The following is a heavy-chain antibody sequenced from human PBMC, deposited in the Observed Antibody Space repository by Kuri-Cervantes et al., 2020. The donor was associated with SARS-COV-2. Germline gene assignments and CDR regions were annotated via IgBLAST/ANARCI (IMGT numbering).Heavy chain of an antibody. CDR1: GGSISSSSYY. CDR3: ARQYYYDSSGHFDY. J-gene: IGHJ4*02. CDR2: IYYSGST. V-gene: IGHV4-39*01. D-gene: IGHD3-22*01. Sequence: GSLRLSCTVSGGSISSSSYYWGWIRQPPGKGLEWIGSIYYSGSTYYNPSLKSRVTISVDTSKNQFSLKLSSVTAADTAVYYCARQYYYDSSGHFDYWGQGTLVTVSS.